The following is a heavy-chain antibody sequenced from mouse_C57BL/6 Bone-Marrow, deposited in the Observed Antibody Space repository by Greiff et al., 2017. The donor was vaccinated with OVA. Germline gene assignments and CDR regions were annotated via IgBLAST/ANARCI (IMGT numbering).Heavy chain of an antibody. Sequence: EVMLVESGGGLVKPGGSLKLSCAASGFTFSSYAMSWVRQTPEKRLEWVATISDGGSYTYSPDNVKGRFTISRDNAKNNLYLQMSHLKSEDTAMYYCARDLVWFLPFGYWGQGATLTVSS. J-gene: IGHJ2*01. D-gene: IGHD2-10*02. CDR1: GFTFSSYA. V-gene: IGHV5-4*01. CDR3: ARDLVWFLPFGY. CDR2: ISDGGSYT.